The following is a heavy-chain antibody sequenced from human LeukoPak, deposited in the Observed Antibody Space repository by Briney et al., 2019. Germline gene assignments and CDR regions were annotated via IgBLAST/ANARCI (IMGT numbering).Heavy chain of an antibody. CDR2: VSKSGGTM. Sequence: GGSLRLSCEASGFTFSSYEMNWFRQAPGKGLEWVSYVSKSGGTMKNADSVKGRFTVSRDNAKNSLYLQMNSLTAVDTAVYYCATAVIRGRGTMVTVSS. CDR3: ATAVI. V-gene: IGHV3-48*03. J-gene: IGHJ3*02. CDR1: GFTFSSYE.